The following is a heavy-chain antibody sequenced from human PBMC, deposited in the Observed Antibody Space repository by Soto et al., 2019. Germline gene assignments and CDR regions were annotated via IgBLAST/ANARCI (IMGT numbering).Heavy chain of an antibody. CDR2: LYSTGVR. Sequence: EVPLVESGGALDQPGGSLRLSCAASGFTVSNNYMTWVRQAPGKGLEWVSVLYSTGVRDYAASVKGRYIISRDNYQNTVYLQMNSLTVEDTAVYYCLRGGRGSQTVGYWGQGTLVTVSS. CDR3: LRGGRGSQTVGY. CDR1: GFTVSNNY. V-gene: IGHV3-66*01. J-gene: IGHJ4*02. D-gene: IGHD3-10*01.